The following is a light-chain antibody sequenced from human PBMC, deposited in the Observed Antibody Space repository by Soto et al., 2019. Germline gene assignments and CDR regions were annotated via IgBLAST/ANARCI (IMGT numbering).Light chain of an antibody. CDR2: LNSDGSH. CDR1: SGHINSA. J-gene: IGLJ2*01. Sequence: QPVLTQSPSASASLGASVKLTCTLTSGHINSAIAWHQQQPEKGPRFLMKLNSDGSHTKGDGIFDRFSGSSSGAERYLTISSLQSEDEADYYCQTWGTCIVVFGGGTNLTVL. V-gene: IGLV4-69*01. CDR3: QTWGTCIVV.